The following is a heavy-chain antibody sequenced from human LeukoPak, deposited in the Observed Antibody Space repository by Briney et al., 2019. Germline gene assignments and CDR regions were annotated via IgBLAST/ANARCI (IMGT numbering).Heavy chain of an antibody. J-gene: IGHJ4*02. Sequence: SETLSLTCTVSGGSISSSSYYWGWIRQPPGKGLEWIGSIYYSGSTYCNPSLKSRVTISVDTSKNQFSLKLSSVTAADTAVYYCALSYYDSSGYSDYWGQGTLVTVFS. CDR2: IYYSGST. V-gene: IGHV4-39*01. D-gene: IGHD3-22*01. CDR1: GGSISSSSYY. CDR3: ALSYYDSSGYSDY.